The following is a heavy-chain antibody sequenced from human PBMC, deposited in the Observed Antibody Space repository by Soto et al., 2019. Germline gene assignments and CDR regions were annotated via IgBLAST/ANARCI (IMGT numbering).Heavy chain of an antibody. CDR3: ARGYDFWSGYSMAY. V-gene: IGHV4-59*01. CDR1: CGSISSYY. D-gene: IGHD3-3*01. Sequence: SETLSLTCTVSCGSISSYYWSWIRQPPGKGLEWIGYIYYSGSTNYNPSLKSRVTISVDTSKNQFSLKLSSVTAADTAVYYCARGYDFWSGYSMAYWGQGTLVTVSS. CDR2: IYYSGST. J-gene: IGHJ4*02.